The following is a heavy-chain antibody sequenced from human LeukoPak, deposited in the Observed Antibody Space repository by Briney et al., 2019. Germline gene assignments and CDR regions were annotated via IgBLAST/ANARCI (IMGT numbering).Heavy chain of an antibody. CDR2: IYYSGST. J-gene: IGHJ6*02. CDR1: GGSISSGDYY. D-gene: IGHD5-12*01. CDR3: ARIYSGYADYYYGMDV. Sequence: SETLSLTCTVSGGSISSGDYYWSWIRQPPGKGLEWIGYIYYSGSTYYNPSLKSRVTISVDTSKTQFSLKLSSVTAADTAVYYCARIYSGYADYYYGMDVRGQGP. V-gene: IGHV4-30-4*01.